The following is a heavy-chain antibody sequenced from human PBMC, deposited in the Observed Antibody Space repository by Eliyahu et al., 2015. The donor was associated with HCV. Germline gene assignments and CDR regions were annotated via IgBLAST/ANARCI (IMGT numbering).Heavy chain of an antibody. CDR1: GGSISSTSYY. Sequence: QLQLQESGPGLVKPSETLSLTCTVSGGSISSTSYYWDWIRQPPGKGLEWIGSVYYSGSTYYNPSLKSRVTISVDTSKNQFSLKLNSVTAADTAVYYCATHRPNYYDSSGKPLGFDYWGQGTLVTVSS. J-gene: IGHJ4*02. CDR2: VYYSGST. D-gene: IGHD3-22*01. CDR3: ATHRPNYYDSSGKPLGFDY. V-gene: IGHV4-39*01.